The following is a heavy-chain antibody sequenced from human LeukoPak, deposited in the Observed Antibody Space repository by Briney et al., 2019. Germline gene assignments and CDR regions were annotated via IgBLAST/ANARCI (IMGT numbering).Heavy chain of an antibody. V-gene: IGHV1-69*06. CDR1: GGTFSSYA. CDR2: IIPIFGTA. Sequence: SVKVSCKASGGTFSSYAISWVRQAPGQGLEWMGGIIPIFGTANYAQKFQGRVTITADKSTSTAYMELSSLISEDTAVYYCARSSGWYFLFDYWGQGTLVTVSS. CDR3: ARSSGWYFLFDY. D-gene: IGHD6-19*01. J-gene: IGHJ4*02.